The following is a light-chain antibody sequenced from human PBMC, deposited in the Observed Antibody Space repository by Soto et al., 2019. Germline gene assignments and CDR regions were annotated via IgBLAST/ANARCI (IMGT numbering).Light chain of an antibody. CDR1: RSNIGNND. J-gene: IGLJ3*02. V-gene: IGLV1-36*01. Sequence: QSVLTQPPSVSEAPRQSVTISCSGSRSNIGNNDVNWYQQLPGRPPKLLIYYDDLLPSGVSDRFSASKSGTSASLAISGLQSEDEADYYCAAWDDSLNGWVFGGGTKLTVL. CDR3: AAWDDSLNGWV. CDR2: YDD.